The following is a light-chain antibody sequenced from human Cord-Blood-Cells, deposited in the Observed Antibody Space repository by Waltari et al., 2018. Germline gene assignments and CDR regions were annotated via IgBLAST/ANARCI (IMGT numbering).Light chain of an antibody. J-gene: IGKJ4*01. Sequence: DIQMTQSPSYLSASVGDSVTITRWAIQSISSYLNWYQQKPGKAPKLLIYAASSLQSGVPSRFSGRGSGTDFTLTISSLQPEDFATYYCQQSYSTPLTFGGGTKVEIK. CDR2: AAS. V-gene: IGKV1-39*01. CDR1: QSISSY. CDR3: QQSYSTPLT.